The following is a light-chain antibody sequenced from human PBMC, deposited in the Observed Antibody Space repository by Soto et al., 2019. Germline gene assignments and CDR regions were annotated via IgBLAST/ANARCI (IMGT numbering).Light chain of an antibody. CDR2: GAS. CDR1: QSVSSN. CDR3: QKYNNWPLT. Sequence: DIVLTQSPGTLSLSPGDRATLSCRASQSVSSNLAWYQQKTGQAPRILISGASTRATGVPDRFSGSGSGTEFTLTITSLQSEDFAVYCCQKYNNWPLTFGPGTRLEIK. V-gene: IGKV3D-15*01. J-gene: IGKJ5*01.